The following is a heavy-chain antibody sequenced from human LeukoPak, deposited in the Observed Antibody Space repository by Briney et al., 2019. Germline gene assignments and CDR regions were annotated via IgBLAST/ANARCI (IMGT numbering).Heavy chain of an antibody. J-gene: IGHJ4*02. D-gene: IGHD6-13*01. CDR2: ISSSSSTI. Sequence: GGSLRLSCAASGFTFSSYSMNWVRQAPGKGLEWVSYISSSSSTIYYADSVKGRFTISRDNSKNTLYLQMNSLRAEDTAVYYCARDERRRAGYSSSWYRGSFDYWGQGTLVTVSS. CDR1: GFTFSSYS. CDR3: ARDERRRAGYSSSWYRGSFDY. V-gene: IGHV3-48*01.